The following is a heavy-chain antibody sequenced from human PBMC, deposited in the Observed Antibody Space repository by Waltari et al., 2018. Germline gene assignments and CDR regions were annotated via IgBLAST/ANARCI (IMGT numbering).Heavy chain of an antibody. CDR3: ATGAGSGSYRAQILWY. V-gene: IGHV1-24*01. Sequence: QVQLVQSGAEVKKPGASVKVSCKVSGYTLTELSMHWVRQAPGKGLEWMGGCDPEDGETIYAQKFQGRVTMTEDTSTDTAYMELSSLRSEDTAVYYCATGAGSGSYRAQILWYWGQGTLVTVSS. J-gene: IGHJ4*02. CDR2: CDPEDGET. D-gene: IGHD3-10*01. CDR1: GYTLTELS.